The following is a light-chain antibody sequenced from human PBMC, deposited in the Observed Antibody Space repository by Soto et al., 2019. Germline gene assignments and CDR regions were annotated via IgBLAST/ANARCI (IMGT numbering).Light chain of an antibody. CDR2: EVS. Sequence: LTQPASVSGSPGQSITISCTGTSSDVGGYNYVSWYQQHPGKAPKLMIYEVSNRPSEVSNRFSGSKSGNTASLTISGLQAEDEADYYCSSYTSSSTLCVFGTGTKVTVL. CDR3: SSYTSSSTLCV. J-gene: IGLJ1*01. V-gene: IGLV2-14*01. CDR1: SSDVGGYNY.